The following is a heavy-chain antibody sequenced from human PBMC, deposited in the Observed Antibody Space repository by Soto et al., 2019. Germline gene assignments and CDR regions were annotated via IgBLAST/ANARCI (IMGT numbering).Heavy chain of an antibody. V-gene: IGHV3-23*01. CDR3: VKDWTGNKCPCMVV. CDR2: ISTNGKST. D-gene: IGHD2-2*01. CDR1: GFTFSSYA. Sequence: GGSLRLSCAASGFTFSSYAMTWVRQAPGEGLEWVSSISTNGKSTYYSDSVKGRFTISRDNSRNTMYLQMSRLTAEDTAVYFCVKDWTGNKCPCMVVWGQGTTVTVSS. J-gene: IGHJ6*02.